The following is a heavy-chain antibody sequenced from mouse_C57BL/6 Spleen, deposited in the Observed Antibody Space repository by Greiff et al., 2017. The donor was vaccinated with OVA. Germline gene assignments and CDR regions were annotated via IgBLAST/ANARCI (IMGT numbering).Heavy chain of an antibody. CDR1: GFTFSNYW. CDR2: IRLKSDNYAT. Sequence: EVKVEESGGGLVQPGGSMKLSCVASGFTFSNYWMNWVRQSPEKGLEWVAQIRLKSDNYATHYAESVKGRFTISRDDSKSSVYLQMNNLRAEDTGIYYCTGVYYGYGGAWFAYWGQGTLVTVSA. V-gene: IGHV6-3*01. D-gene: IGHD2-2*01. J-gene: IGHJ3*01. CDR3: TGVYYGYGGAWFAY.